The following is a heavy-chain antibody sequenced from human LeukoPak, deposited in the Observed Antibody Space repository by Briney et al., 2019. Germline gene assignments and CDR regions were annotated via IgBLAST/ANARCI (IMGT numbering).Heavy chain of an antibody. V-gene: IGHV4-59*01. CDR1: GGSISSYY. Sequence: SETRSLTCAVSGGSISSYYCSWIRQPPGKGLEWIGYIHDSGSTNYNPSLNNRVTFSLDTSKNQFFLKLSSVTAADTAVYYCATYIVGACNWCDPWGQGTLVTVSS. CDR3: ATYIVGACNWCDP. J-gene: IGHJ5*02. CDR2: IHDSGST. D-gene: IGHD1-26*01.